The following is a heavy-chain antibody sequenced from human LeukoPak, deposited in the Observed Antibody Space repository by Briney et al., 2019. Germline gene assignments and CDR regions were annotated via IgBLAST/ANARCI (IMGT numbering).Heavy chain of an antibody. D-gene: IGHD3-22*01. CDR2: IGTSSSYI. Sequence: GGSLRLSCAASGFTFSSYSMNWVRQAPGKGLEWVSSIGTSSSYIYYADSLKGRFTISRDNAKNSLYLQMNSLRAEDTAVYYCARDPEDYYDSSAYYDSFDIWGQGTMVTVSS. J-gene: IGHJ3*02. V-gene: IGHV3-21*01. CDR3: ARDPEDYYDSSAYYDSFDI. CDR1: GFTFSSYS.